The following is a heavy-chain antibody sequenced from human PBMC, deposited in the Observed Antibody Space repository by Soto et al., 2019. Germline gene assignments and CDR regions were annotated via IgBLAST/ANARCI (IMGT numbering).Heavy chain of an antibody. CDR3: ARSYRITMVRGVIIGYYGMDV. CDR1: GGSISSGGYY. D-gene: IGHD3-10*01. Sequence: SETLSLTCTVSGGSISSGGYYWSWIRQHPGKGLEWIGYIYYSGSTYYNPSLKSRVTISVDTSKNQFSLKLSSVTAADTAVYYCARSYRITMVRGVIIGYYGMDVWGQGTTVTVSS. V-gene: IGHV4-31*03. J-gene: IGHJ6*02. CDR2: IYYSGST.